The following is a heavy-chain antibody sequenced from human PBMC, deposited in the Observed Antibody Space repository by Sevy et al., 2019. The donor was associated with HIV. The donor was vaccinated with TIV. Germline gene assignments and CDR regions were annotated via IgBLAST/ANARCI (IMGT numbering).Heavy chain of an antibody. V-gene: IGHV3-30-3*01. D-gene: IGHD3-16*01. CDR1: AFTFSSYA. J-gene: IGHJ4*02. CDR2: ISYDGSNK. CDR3: ARDFMITFGGVTFDY. Sequence: GGSLRLSCAASAFTFSSYAMHWVRQAPGKGLEWVAVISYDGSNKYYADSVKGRFTISRDNSKNTLYLQMNSLRAEDTAVYYCARDFMITFGGVTFDYWGQGTLVTVSS.